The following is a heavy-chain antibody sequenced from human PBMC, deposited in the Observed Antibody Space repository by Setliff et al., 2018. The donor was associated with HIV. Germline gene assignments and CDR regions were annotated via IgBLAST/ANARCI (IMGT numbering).Heavy chain of an antibody. CDR3: AGGWYFRDISDSRFDF. CDR1: GVSITTDGYY. CDR2: MYHSGST. J-gene: IGHJ4*02. V-gene: IGHV4-31*03. Sequence: LSLTCSVSGVSITTDGYYWSWIRHYPGKGLEWIGYMYHSGSTYYNASLASRLIMSLDPSKNQFSLKLNSMTAADTAMFYCAGGWYFRDISDSRFDFWGQGMLVTVSS. D-gene: IGHD2-15*01.